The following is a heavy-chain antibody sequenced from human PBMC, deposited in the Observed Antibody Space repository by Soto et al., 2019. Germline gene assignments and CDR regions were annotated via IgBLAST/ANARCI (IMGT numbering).Heavy chain of an antibody. D-gene: IGHD6-13*01. CDR3: AKDRGSSSSYLYGWFDP. V-gene: IGHV3-23*04. J-gene: IGHJ5*02. CDR2: ISGSGGST. CDR1: GFTFSSYA. Sequence: EVQLVESGGGLVQPGGSLRLSCAASGFTFSSYAMSWVRQAPGKGLEWVSAISGSGGSTYYADSVKGRFTISRDNSKNTLYLQMNSLRAEDTAVYYCAKDRGSSSSYLYGWFDPWGQGTLVTVSS.